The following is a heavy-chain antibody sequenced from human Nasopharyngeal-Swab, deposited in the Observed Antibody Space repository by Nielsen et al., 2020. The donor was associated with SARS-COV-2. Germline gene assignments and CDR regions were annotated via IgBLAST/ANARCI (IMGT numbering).Heavy chain of an antibody. CDR3: AKEMFKYGSGVSSDGFDV. Sequence: GESLKISCAASGFTFSDHAIHWVRQAPGKGLEWVAVLSYDETEQYYSGSVKGRFPISRDSSKKVMYLQMNSLRPEDTGLYYCAKEMFKYGSGVSSDGFDVWGQGTRVTVSS. CDR2: LSYDETEQ. J-gene: IGHJ3*01. V-gene: IGHV3-30*18. D-gene: IGHD3-10*01. CDR1: GFTFSDHA.